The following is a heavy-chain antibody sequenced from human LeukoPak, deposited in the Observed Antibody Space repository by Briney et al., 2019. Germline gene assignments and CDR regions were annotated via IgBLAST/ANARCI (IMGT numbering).Heavy chain of an antibody. CDR2: ISSSGSTI. V-gene: IGHV3-48*03. CDR1: GFTFSSYE. CDR3: AREELPRYFDL. J-gene: IGHJ2*01. D-gene: IGHD1-26*01. Sequence: GGSLRLSCAASGFTFSSYEMNWVRQAPGKGLEWVSYISSSGSTIYYADSVKGRFTISRDNAKNSLYLQMNSLRAEDTAVYYCAREELPRYFDLWGRGTLVTVSS.